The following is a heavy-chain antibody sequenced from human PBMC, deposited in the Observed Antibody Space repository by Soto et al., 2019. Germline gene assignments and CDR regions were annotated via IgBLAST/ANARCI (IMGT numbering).Heavy chain of an antibody. Sequence: PGGSLRLSCAASGFTFSSYTMNWVRQAPGEGLEWVSTVSGSGGSTYYADSVKGRFTISRDNSKNALYLQMNSLRAEDSAAYYRTKDIEVWWGKTFAYWGLGTLVTVS. V-gene: IGHV3-23*01. CDR3: TKDIEVWWGKTFAY. J-gene: IGHJ4*02. CDR2: VSGSGGST. D-gene: IGHD2-8*02. CDR1: GFTFSSYT.